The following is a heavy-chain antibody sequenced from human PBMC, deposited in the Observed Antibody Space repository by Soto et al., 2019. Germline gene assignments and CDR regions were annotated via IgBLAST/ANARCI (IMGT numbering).Heavy chain of an antibody. Sequence: PGGSLRLSCAASGFTFSSLGMSWVRQAPGKGLEWVSSISNSASRTYYADSVKGRFTISRDNFKNTLYLQMNSLRAEDTAIYFCASHSGTYSRSESWGQGTLVPSPQ. CDR3: ASHSGTYSRSES. CDR1: GFTFSSLG. V-gene: IGHV3-23*01. D-gene: IGHD1-26*01. J-gene: IGHJ5*02. CDR2: ISNSASRT.